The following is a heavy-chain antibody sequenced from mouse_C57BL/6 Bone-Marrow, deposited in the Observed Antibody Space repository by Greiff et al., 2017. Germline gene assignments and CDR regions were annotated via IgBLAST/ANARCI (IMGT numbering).Heavy chain of an antibody. CDR3: ARHISGAMDY. CDR2: ISNGGGST. J-gene: IGHJ4*01. Sequence: EVQGVESGGGLVQPGGSLKLSCAASGFTFSDYYMYWVRQTPEKRLEWVAYISNGGGSTYYPDTVKGRFTIPRDNAKNTLYLQISRLKSEDTAMYYCARHISGAMDYWGQGTSVTVSS. CDR1: GFTFSDYY. V-gene: IGHV5-12*01.